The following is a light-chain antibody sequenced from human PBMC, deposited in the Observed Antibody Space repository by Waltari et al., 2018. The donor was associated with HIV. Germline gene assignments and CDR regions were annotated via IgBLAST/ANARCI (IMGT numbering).Light chain of an antibody. Sequence: QSVLPQPPSVSAAPGQKVTIPCSVSSSNIGSHYVSWYHQIPGTAPKLLIYENDKRPSGIPARFSGSKSDTSATLVITGLQTGDEADYYCGTWDSSLSGALFGGGTKVTVL. V-gene: IGLV1-51*02. CDR3: GTWDSSLSGAL. J-gene: IGLJ3*02. CDR1: SSNIGSHY. CDR2: END.